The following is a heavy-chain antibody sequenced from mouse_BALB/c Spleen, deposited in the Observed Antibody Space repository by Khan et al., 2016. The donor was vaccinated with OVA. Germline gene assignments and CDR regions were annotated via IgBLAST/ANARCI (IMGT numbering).Heavy chain of an antibody. CDR2: ISNGGGSI. CDR1: GFTFSDYY. Sequence: VQLKESGGGLVQPGGSLKLSCATSGFTFSDYYMYWVRQTPEKRLEWVAYISNGGGSIYYPDTVKGRFTISRDNAKHTLYLQMSRLKSEDTAMYYCARQLYGAMDHWGQGTSVTVSS. V-gene: IGHV5-12*02. J-gene: IGHJ4*01. CDR3: ARQLYGAMDH. D-gene: IGHD2-12*01.